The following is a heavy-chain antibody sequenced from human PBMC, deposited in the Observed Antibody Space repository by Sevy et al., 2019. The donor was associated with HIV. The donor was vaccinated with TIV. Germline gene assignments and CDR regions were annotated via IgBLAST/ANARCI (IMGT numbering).Heavy chain of an antibody. V-gene: IGHV5-51*01. CDR1: GYSFPSYW. Sequence: GESLKISCKGSGYSFPSYWIGWVRQMPGKGLEWMGIIYPGDYDTRYSPSIQGQVTISADKSISIAYLQRSSLKASDTALYYCAGDVEMATLDAFDIWGQGTMVTVSS. J-gene: IGHJ3*02. CDR2: IYPGDYDT. CDR3: AGDVEMATLDAFDI. D-gene: IGHD5-12*01.